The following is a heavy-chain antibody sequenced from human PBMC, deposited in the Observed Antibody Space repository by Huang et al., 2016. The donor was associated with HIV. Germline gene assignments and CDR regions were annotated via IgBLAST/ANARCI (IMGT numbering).Heavy chain of an antibody. D-gene: IGHD3-10*01. V-gene: IGHV3-74*01. CDR3: ARGSRQGKYYYGSGTAY. CDR1: GFTLRSYW. CDR2: MKSDVRST. J-gene: IGHJ4*02. Sequence: EVQLVESGGGLVQPGGCLGLSCAASGFTLRSYWLHLVRQVPGKGLVWVSHMKSDVRSTSYADSVKGRCTISRDNAKNTLYLQMNSLRAEDTAVYYCARGSRQGKYYYGSGTAYWGQGTLVTVPS.